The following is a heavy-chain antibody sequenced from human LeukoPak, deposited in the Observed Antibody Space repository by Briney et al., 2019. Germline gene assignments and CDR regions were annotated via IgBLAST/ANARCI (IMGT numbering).Heavy chain of an antibody. Sequence: SGTLSLTCTVSGVSISSHYWSGVRQPPGKGLEWRGNIYDSESTHYKSSLKSRVTISVDTSKNQFSLRLRSVTAADTAVYYCARVLQTYYYLDVWGKGTTVTVSS. CDR1: GVSISSHY. CDR2: IYDSEST. J-gene: IGHJ6*03. V-gene: IGHV4-59*11. D-gene: IGHD3-3*01. CDR3: ARVLQTYYYLDV.